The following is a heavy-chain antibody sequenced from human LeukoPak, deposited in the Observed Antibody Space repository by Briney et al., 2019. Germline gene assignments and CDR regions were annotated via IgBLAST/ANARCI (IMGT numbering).Heavy chain of an antibody. J-gene: IGHJ3*02. CDR1: GGSVSSGSYY. D-gene: IGHD3-9*01. CDR3: ARGRYLGAFDI. V-gene: IGHV4-61*01. Sequence: SETLSLTCTVSGGSVSSGSYYWSWIRQPPGKGLEWIGYIYYSGSTSYNPSLKSRVTISVDTSKNQFSLKLSSVTAADTAVYYCARGRYLGAFDIWGQGTMVTVSS. CDR2: IYYSGST.